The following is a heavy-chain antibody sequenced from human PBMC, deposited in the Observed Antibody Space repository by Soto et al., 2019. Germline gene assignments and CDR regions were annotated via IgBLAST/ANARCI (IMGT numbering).Heavy chain of an antibody. D-gene: IGHD3-10*01. CDR2: IYHSGST. CDR3: ARDPPESYYGSGSAHYYYYGMDV. V-gene: IGHV4-4*02. J-gene: IGHJ6*02. Sequence: SETLSLTCAVSGGSISSSNWWSWVRQPPGKGLEWIGEIYHSGSTNYNPSLKSRVTISVDKSKNQFSLKLSSVTAADTAVYYCARDPPESYYGSGSAHYYYYGMDVWGQGTTVT. CDR1: GGSISSSNW.